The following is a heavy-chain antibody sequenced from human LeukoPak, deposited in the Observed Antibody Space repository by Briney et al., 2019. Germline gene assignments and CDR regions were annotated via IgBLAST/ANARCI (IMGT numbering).Heavy chain of an antibody. J-gene: IGHJ4*02. V-gene: IGHV3-23*01. D-gene: IGHD6-19*01. CDR1: GFTFSSYG. CDR3: AEDQSSQWLVAPADY. Sequence: GGSLRLSCAASGFTFSSYGMTWVRQAPGKGLEWVSGISDSGGTTNYADSVRGRFTISRDNSKNTLFLQMNSLRAEDTAIYYCAEDQSSQWLVAPADYWGQGTLVTVSS. CDR2: ISDSGGTT.